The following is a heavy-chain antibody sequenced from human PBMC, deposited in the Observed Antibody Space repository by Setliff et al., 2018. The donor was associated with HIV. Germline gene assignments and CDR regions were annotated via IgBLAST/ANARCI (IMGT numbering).Heavy chain of an antibody. CDR2: IYTSGSI. J-gene: IGHJ5*02. V-gene: IGHV4-61*02. Sequence: SETLSLTCTVSGGSISRGSYYWSWIRQPAGKGLEWIGRIYTSGSIHYNPSLKSRVTISVDTSKNRFSLKVSSVNAPDTAVYFCAREDGEYTSSPRWFDPWGQGTQVTVSS. CDR3: AREDGEYTSSPRWFDP. CDR1: GGSISRGSYY. D-gene: IGHD6-13*01.